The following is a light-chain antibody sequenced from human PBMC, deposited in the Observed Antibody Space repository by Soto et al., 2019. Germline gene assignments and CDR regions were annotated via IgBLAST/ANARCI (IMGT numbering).Light chain of an antibody. V-gene: IGKV1-33*01. CDR1: QNINKY. J-gene: IGKJ5*01. CDR2: DAS. Sequence: DIQMTQSPSSLSASVGDRVTITCQAIQNINKYLNWYQQKPGKAPKLLISDASNLETGVPSRFSGSGSGTDFTFTISRLQPEDIATYFCQQYENLPTFGQGTRLEI. CDR3: QQYENLPT.